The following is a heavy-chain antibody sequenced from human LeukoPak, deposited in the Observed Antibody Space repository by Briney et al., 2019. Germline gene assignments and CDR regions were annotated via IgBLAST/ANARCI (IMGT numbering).Heavy chain of an antibody. J-gene: IGHJ6*02. CDR1: GGSISSGGYY. D-gene: IGHD1-14*01. CDR3: ARDGPILGITSLDYYYGMDV. Sequence: SETLSLTCTVSGGSISSGGYYWSWIRQHPGKGLEWIGYIYYSGSTYYNPSLKSRVTISVDTSKNQFSLKLSSVTAADTAVYYCARDGPILGITSLDYYYGMDVWGQGTTVTVSS. V-gene: IGHV4-31*03. CDR2: IYYSGST.